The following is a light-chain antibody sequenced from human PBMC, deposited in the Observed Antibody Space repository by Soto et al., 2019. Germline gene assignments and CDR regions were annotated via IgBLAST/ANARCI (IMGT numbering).Light chain of an antibody. Sequence: EIVLTQSPGTLSLSVGERVTLSCRASQSVSSYLAWYQQTPGQAPRLIIYDTSNRATGTPDRFSVSGSGTDFTLTISRLETEDFTVYYCQEYGISPLTFGGGTTVEIK. CDR3: QEYGISPLT. CDR2: DTS. J-gene: IGKJ4*01. CDR1: QSVSSY. V-gene: IGKV3-20*01.